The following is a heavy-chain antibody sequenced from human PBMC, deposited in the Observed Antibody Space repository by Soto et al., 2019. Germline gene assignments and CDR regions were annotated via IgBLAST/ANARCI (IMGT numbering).Heavy chain of an antibody. CDR1: GYTFTSYA. CDR3: ARDSSSGFDY. D-gene: IGHD3-22*01. J-gene: IGHJ4*02. CDR2: IIPILGIA. Sequence: SVKVSCKASGYTFTSYARHWLRQAPGQRLEWMGRIIPILGIANYAQKLQGRVTMTTDTSTSTPYMELRSLRSDDTAVYYCARDSSSGFDYWGQGTLVTVSS. V-gene: IGHV1-69*04.